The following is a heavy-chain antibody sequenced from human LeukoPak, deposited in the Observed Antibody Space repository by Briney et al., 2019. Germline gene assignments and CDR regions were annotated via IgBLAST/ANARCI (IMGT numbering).Heavy chain of an antibody. CDR3: ARANQRGYYDSSGYYPFDY. D-gene: IGHD3-22*01. CDR2: IYYSGRT. V-gene: IGHV4-30-4*08. J-gene: IGHJ4*02. CDR1: VGSISIADDY. Sequence: SETLSLTCTVCVGSISIADDYCSWIRQPPGKGLEWIWYIYYSGRTYYNPSLKSRVTIPVETSKNQFSLKLSSVTAADTAVYYCARANQRGYYDSSGYYPFDYWGQGTLVPVSS.